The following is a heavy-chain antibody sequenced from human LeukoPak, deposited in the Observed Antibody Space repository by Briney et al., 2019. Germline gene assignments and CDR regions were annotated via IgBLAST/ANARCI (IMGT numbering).Heavy chain of an antibody. CDR3: ARYTSGCFDY. V-gene: IGHV6-1*01. D-gene: IGHD6-19*01. Sequence: SQTLSLTCAISGDSVSTYSAAWHWIRRSPSRGLEWLGRTYYRSKWYNDYAVSVKSRITINPDTSKNQFSLQLNSVTPEGTAVYYCARYTSGCFDYWGQGTLVTASS. J-gene: IGHJ4*02. CDR1: GDSVSTYSAA. CDR2: TYYRSKWYN.